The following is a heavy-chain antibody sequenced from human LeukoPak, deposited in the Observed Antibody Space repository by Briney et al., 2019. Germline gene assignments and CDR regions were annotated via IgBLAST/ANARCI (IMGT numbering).Heavy chain of an antibody. D-gene: IGHD3-22*01. J-gene: IGHJ4*02. V-gene: IGHV3-23*01. CDR2: ISGSGGST. CDR1: GFTFSSYA. CDR3: ARRRPYDTSGYYFAY. Sequence: GGSLRLSCAASGFTFSSYAMSWVRQAPGKGLEWVSAISGSGGSTYYADSVKGRFTISRDNSKNTLYLQMNSLRAEDTAVYYCARRRPYDTSGYYFAYWGQGTLVTVSS.